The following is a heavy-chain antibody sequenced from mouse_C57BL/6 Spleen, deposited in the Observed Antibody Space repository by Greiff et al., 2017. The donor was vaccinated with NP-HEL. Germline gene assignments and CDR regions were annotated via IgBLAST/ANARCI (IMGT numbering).Heavy chain of an antibody. Sequence: EVMLVESVGGLVQPGSSMKLSCTASGFTFSDYYMAWVRQVPEKGLEWVANINYDGSSTYYLDSLKSRFIISRDNAKNILYLQMSSLKSEDTATYYCARGDYYGSSLDYWGQGTTLTVSS. V-gene: IGHV5-16*01. J-gene: IGHJ2*01. CDR1: GFTFSDYY. D-gene: IGHD1-1*01. CDR2: INYDGSST. CDR3: ARGDYYGSSLDY.